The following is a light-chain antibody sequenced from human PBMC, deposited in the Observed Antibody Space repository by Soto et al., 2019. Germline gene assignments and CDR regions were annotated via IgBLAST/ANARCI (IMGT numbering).Light chain of an antibody. Sequence: EIVLTQSPGTLSLSPGERATLSCRASQSVSSSYLAWYQQKPGQAPRLLIYGASSRATGIPDRFSGSGSGTDFPLTISRLEPEVFAVYYCQQYGRSPLSTFGRGTKLEIK. CDR3: QQYGRSPLST. CDR2: GAS. V-gene: IGKV3-20*01. CDR1: QSVSSSY. J-gene: IGKJ2*01.